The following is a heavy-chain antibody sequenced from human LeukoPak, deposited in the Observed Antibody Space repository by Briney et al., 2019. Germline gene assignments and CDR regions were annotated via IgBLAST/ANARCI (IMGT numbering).Heavy chain of an antibody. Sequence: GGSLRLSCAASGFTFRRFWLSWVRQAPGKGLEWVANIKQDGSEQYYVDSVKGRFTISRDNAKNSLYLQMNSLRAEDTALYYCAKGSVAGTADLDYWGQGTLVTVSS. CDR3: AKGSVAGTADLDY. CDR1: GFTFRRFW. CDR2: IKQDGSEQ. J-gene: IGHJ4*02. D-gene: IGHD6-19*01. V-gene: IGHV3-7*03.